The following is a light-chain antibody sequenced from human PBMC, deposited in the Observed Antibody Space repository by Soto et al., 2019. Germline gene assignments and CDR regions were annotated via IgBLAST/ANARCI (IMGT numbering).Light chain of an antibody. Sequence: EIVMTQSPATLSVSPWERATLSCRASQSVASNLAWYQQKPGQTPRLLIYAASTRATGIPARFSGSGSGTDFNLTITSLQSEDFAVYYCQQYYHWPRTFGQGTKVDIK. V-gene: IGKV3-15*01. CDR3: QQYYHWPRT. J-gene: IGKJ1*01. CDR1: QSVASN. CDR2: AAS.